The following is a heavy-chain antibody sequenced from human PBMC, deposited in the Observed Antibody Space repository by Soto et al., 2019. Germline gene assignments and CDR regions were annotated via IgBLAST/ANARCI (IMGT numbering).Heavy chain of an antibody. Sequence: QVQLVQSGAEVKKPGASVKVSCKASGYTFTSYGIIWVRQAPGQGLEWMGWISAYNGNTNYAQKLQGRVTMTTDTSTSTAYMELRSLRSDDTAVYYCARDRVVALRAGYNWFDPWGQGTLVTVSS. J-gene: IGHJ5*02. CDR3: ARDRVVALRAGYNWFDP. CDR1: GYTFTSYG. CDR2: ISAYNGNT. V-gene: IGHV1-18*01. D-gene: IGHD2-15*01.